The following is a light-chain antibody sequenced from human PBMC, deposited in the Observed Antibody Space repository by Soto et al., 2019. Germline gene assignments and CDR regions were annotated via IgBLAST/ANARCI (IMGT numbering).Light chain of an antibody. CDR2: VAS. V-gene: IGKV3-15*01. J-gene: IGKJ1*01. CDR1: QSVSSN. CDR3: QQYSHCCR. Sequence: EIVMTQSAAALSVTPGERATLSCRASQSVSSNLAWYQQKPGQAPRPLIYVASTRATGIPARFSGSGSGTESILAIRSLQSEDFAVYYCQQYSHCCRFGQGTKV.